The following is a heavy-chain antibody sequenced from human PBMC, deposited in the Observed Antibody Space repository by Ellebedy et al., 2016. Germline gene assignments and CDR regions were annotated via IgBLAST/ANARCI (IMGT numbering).Heavy chain of an antibody. CDR1: GYTFTIYD. CDR3: ARGPYYYDSSRGIIGWFDP. D-gene: IGHD3-22*01. J-gene: IGHJ5*02. V-gene: IGHV1-8*01. CDR2: MNPDTGNT. Sequence: ASVKVFCKASGYTFTIYDINWVRQATGQGLEWMGWMNPDTGNTGYAQRFQGRVTMTRNTSISTAYMELSSLRSEDTAVYYCARGPYYYDSSRGIIGWFDPWGQGTLVTVSS.